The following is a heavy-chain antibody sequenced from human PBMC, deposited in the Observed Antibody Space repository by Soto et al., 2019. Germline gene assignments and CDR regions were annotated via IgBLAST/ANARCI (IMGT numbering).Heavy chain of an antibody. CDR1: GFSFSSYG. D-gene: IGHD3-10*01. CDR3: TTEVGRFGEQHYLLAV. V-gene: IGHV3-74*01. CDR2: VDADGSGT. Sequence: GGSLRLSCAASGFSFSSYGMHWVRQAPGTGLVWVSRVDADGSGTTYAGSVKGRFSISRDNAKNTVSLQMNSLKTEDTAVYYCTTEVGRFGEQHYLLAVWGKGTTVTVAS. J-gene: IGHJ6*04.